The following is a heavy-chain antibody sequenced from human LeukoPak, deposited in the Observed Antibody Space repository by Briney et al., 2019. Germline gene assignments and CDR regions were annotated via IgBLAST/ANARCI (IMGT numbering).Heavy chain of an antibody. CDR3: ARSSIVGTTDYFDY. V-gene: IGHV4-38-2*02. CDR2: IYHSGTT. J-gene: IGHJ4*02. D-gene: IGHD1-26*01. CDR1: GYSISSGYY. Sequence: SETLSLTCTVSGYSISSGYYWGWIRQPPGKGLEWIGGIYHSGTTFYNPSLKSRVTISVDTSKNQFSLKLTSVTAADTAMYYCARSSIVGTTDYFDYWGQGTLVTVSS.